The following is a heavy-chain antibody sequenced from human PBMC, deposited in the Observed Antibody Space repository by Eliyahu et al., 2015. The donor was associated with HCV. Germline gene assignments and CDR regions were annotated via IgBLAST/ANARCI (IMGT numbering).Heavy chain of an antibody. V-gene: IGHV3-21*01. CDR3: ARVVRGVIKRAYYFDY. Sequence: EVQLVESGGGLVKPGGSLRLSCAASGXXFXSYSMNWXRQAPGKGLEXVSSISSSSSYIYYADSVKGRFTISRDNAKNSLYLQMNSLRAEDTAVYYCARVVRGVIKRAYYFDYWGQGTLVTVSS. CDR2: ISSSSSYI. CDR1: GXXFXSYS. D-gene: IGHD3-10*01. J-gene: IGHJ4*02.